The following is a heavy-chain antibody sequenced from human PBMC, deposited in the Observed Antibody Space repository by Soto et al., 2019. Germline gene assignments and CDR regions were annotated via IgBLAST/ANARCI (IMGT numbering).Heavy chain of an antibody. J-gene: IGHJ6*02. CDR3: ARLFTVTTDYYFGMDV. CDR2: IYSSGSS. V-gene: IGHV4-4*07. CDR1: GGSISGSY. Sequence: VQLRESGPGLVKPSETLSLSCTVSGGSISGSYWSWVRQPAGKGLEWIGRIYSSGSSNYNPSLNGRLTMSLDTSKNQFSLKLRSVTAADTAIYYCARLFTVTTDYYFGMDVWGQGTTVTVSS. D-gene: IGHD4-17*01.